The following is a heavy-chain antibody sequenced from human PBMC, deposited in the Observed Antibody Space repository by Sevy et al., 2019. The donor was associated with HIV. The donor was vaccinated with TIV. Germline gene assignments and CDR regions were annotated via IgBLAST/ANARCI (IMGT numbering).Heavy chain of an antibody. V-gene: IGHV1-18*01. D-gene: IGHD3-3*01. Sequence: ASVKVSCKASGYTFTSYGISWVRQAPGQGLEWMGWISAYNGNTNYAQKLQGRVTMTTDKSTSTAYMELRSLGSEDTAVYYCARIYTIFGVVTLTYYYYYMDVWGKGTTVTVSS. J-gene: IGHJ6*03. CDR1: GYTFTSYG. CDR3: ARIYTIFGVVTLTYYYYYMDV. CDR2: ISAYNGNT.